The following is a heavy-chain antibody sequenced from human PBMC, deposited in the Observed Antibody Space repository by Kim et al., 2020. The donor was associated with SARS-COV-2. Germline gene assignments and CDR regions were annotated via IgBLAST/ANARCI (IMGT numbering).Heavy chain of an antibody. CDR1: GFTFSSYW. V-gene: IGHV3-74*01. CDR3: ARGEVGYHRTNYYYGMDV. J-gene: IGHJ6*02. CDR2: INSDGSST. Sequence: GGSLRLSCAASGFTFSSYWMHWVRQAPGKGLVWVSRINSDGSSTSYADSVKGRFTISRDNAKNTLYLQMNSLRAEDTAVYYCARGEVGYHRTNYYYGMDVWGQGTTVTVSS. D-gene: IGHD2-8*01.